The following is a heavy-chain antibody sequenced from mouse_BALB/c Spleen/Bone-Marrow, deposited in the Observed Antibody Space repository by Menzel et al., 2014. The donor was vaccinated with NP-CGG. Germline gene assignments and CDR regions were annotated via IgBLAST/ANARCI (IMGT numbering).Heavy chain of an antibody. D-gene: IGHD3-1*01. CDR3: TRDRGDY. J-gene: IGHJ4*01. CDR1: GFIFSYYA. CDR2: ISSGGSYT. V-gene: IGHV5-9-4*01. Sequence: EVQLQQSGGGLVKPGGSLKLSCAASGFIFSYYAMSLVRQSPEKRLEWVAEISSGGSYTYYPDTVTGRFTISRDNAKNTLCLEMSSLRSEDTAMYYCTRDRGDYWGQGTSVTVSS.